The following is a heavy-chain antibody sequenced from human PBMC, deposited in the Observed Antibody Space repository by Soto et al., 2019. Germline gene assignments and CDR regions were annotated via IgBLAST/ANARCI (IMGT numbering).Heavy chain of an antibody. J-gene: IGHJ4*02. CDR3: ARGVWGNSAYFDC. Sequence: QLQLQESGSGLVKPSQTLSLTCAVSGDSIGSGDSSWSWIRQPPGKGLEWIGYIYQHGNTYYSPSLMSRVTISVDRSKNQFSLRLHSVTAADTAVYYCARGVWGNSAYFDCWGQGTLVTVSS. V-gene: IGHV4-30-2*01. CDR2: IYQHGNT. D-gene: IGHD3-16*01. CDR1: GDSIGSGDSS.